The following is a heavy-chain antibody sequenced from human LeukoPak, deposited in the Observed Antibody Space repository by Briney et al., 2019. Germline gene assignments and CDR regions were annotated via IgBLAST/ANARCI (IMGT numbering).Heavy chain of an antibody. D-gene: IGHD5-12*01. CDR2: LSRSGDSP. CDR3: AKRRVGYSGYDSLDY. V-gene: IGHV3-23*01. Sequence: GGTLRLSCAASGFTFSNYGMSWVRQAPGKGLEWVSTLSRSGDSPYYADSVKGRFTISRDNSKNTLYLQMNSLRAEDTAVYYCAKRRVGYSGYDSLDYWGQGTLVTVSS. CDR1: GFTFSNYG. J-gene: IGHJ4*02.